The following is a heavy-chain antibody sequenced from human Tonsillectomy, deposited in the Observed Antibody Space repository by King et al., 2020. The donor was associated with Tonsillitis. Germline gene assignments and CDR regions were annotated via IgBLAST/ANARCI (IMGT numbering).Heavy chain of an antibody. CDR2: MSGSGGST. V-gene: IGHV3-23*04. CDR3: AKDWIANDY. J-gene: IGHJ4*02. D-gene: IGHD2-2*03. CDR1: GFTFSYSA. Sequence: VQLVESGGGLVQPGGSLRLSCSASGFTFSYSAMTWVRQAPGKGLKWVSAMSGSGGSTYYADSVRGRFTISRDNSKNTLYLQMNSLRAEDTAVYYCAKDWIANDYWGQGTLVTVSS.